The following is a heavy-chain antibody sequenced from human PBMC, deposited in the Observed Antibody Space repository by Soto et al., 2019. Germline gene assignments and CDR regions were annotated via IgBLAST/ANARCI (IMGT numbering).Heavy chain of an antibody. CDR1: GFTFSSYS. D-gene: IGHD4-4*01. J-gene: IGHJ6*02. CDR2: ISSSSSYI. Sequence: SLRLSCAASGFTFSSYSMNWVRQAPGKGLEWVSSISSSSSYIYYADSVKGRFTISRDNAKNSLYLQMNSLRAEDTAVYYCARTVIDYYYYYGMDVWGQGTTVTVSS. CDR3: ARTVIDYYYYYGMDV. V-gene: IGHV3-21*01.